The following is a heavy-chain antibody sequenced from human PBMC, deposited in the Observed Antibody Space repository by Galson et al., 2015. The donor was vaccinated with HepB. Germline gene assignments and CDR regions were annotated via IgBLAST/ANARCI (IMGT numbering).Heavy chain of an antibody. CDR3: ARDLSPSTAFYADV. V-gene: IGHV3-21*01. J-gene: IGHJ6*02. D-gene: IGHD5/OR15-5a*01. CDR1: GFTFSSYS. Sequence: SLRLSCAASGFTFSSYSMNWVRQAPGKGLEWVSSISSSSSYIYYADSVKGRFTISRDNAKNSLYLQMNSLRAEDTAVYYCARDLSPSTAFYADVWGQGTTVTVSS. CDR2: ISSSSSYI.